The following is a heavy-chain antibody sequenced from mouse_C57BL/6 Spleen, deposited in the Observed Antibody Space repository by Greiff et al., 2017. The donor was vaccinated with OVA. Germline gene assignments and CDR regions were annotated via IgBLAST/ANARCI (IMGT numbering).Heavy chain of an antibody. D-gene: IGHD3-3*01. CDR3: ARGGDAGYYFDY. Sequence: VQLQQPGAELVKPGASVKLSCKASGYTFTSYWMQWVKQRPGQGLEWIGEIDPSDSYTNYNQKFKGKATLTVDTSSSTAYMQISSLTSEDSAVYYCARGGDAGYYFDYWGQGTTLTVSS. J-gene: IGHJ2*01. CDR2: IDPSDSYT. V-gene: IGHV1-50*01. CDR1: GYTFTSYW.